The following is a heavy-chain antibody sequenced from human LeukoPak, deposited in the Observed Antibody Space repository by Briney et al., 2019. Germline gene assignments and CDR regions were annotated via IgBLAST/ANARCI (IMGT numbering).Heavy chain of an antibody. D-gene: IGHD2-2*01. J-gene: IGHJ4*02. CDR3: ARDGLPAAADS. CDR1: GFSFSDHG. Sequence: GGSLRLSCAASGFSFSDHGMHWVRQAPGKGLEWVAVISYDGSNKDYADSVKGRFTISRDNSKNTLYLQMNSLRAEDTAVYYCARDGLPAAADSWGQGTLVTSSS. CDR2: ISYDGSNK. V-gene: IGHV3-30*03.